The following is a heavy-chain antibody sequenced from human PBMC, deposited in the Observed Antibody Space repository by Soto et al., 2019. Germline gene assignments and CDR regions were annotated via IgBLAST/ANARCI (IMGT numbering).Heavy chain of an antibody. CDR1: GYGFTANW. CDR3: ARHNHGFDY. V-gene: IGHV5-51*01. CDR2: IYSGDSDT. J-gene: IGHJ4*02. Sequence: GESLKISCRASGYGFTANWIAWVRQMPGKGLEWMGVIYSGDSDTRYSPSFQGQVTLSVDKSINTAYLQWSSLKTSDTAMYYCARHNHGFDYWGQGTLVTVSS.